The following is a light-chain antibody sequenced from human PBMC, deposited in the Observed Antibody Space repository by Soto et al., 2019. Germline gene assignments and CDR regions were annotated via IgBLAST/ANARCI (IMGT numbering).Light chain of an antibody. J-gene: IGLJ3*02. CDR2: LEGSGSY. CDR1: SGHSSYI. Sequence: QAVVTQSSSASASLGSSVKLTCTLSSGHSSYIIAWHQQQPGKAPRYLMKLEGSGSYNKGSGVPDRFSGSRSGADRYLTISNLQFEDEADYYCETWDSNTHTVFGGGTKLTVL. V-gene: IGLV4-60*02. CDR3: ETWDSNTHTV.